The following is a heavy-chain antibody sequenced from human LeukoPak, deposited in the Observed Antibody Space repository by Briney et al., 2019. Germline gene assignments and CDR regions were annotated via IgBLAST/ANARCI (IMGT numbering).Heavy chain of an antibody. CDR2: IKQDGSEK. J-gene: IGHJ4*02. Sequence: PGGSLRLSCEGSAFIFSGHWMNWVRQTPGKGLEWVANIKQDGSEKYYVDSVKGRFTISRDNAKNSLYLQMNSLRAEDTAMYYCARGMDYWGQGTLVTVSS. CDR1: AFIFSGHW. CDR3: ARGMDY. V-gene: IGHV3-7*03.